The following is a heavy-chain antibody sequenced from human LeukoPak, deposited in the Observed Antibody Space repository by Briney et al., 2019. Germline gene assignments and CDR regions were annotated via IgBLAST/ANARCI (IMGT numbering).Heavy chain of an antibody. CDR2: ISSSSSYI. J-gene: IGHJ3*02. D-gene: IGHD3-22*01. CDR3: AREGDSSGYPPAGAFDI. CDR1: GFTFSSYS. Sequence: GALRLSCAASGFTFSSYSMNWVRQAPGKGLEWVASISSSSSYIYYADSVKGRFTISRDNAKNSLYLRMNSLRAEDAAVYYCAREGDSSGYPPAGAFDIWGQGTMVTVSS. V-gene: IGHV3-21*01.